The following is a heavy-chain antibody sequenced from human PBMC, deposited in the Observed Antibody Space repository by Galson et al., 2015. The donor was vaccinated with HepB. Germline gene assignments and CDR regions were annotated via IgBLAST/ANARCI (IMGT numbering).Heavy chain of an antibody. D-gene: IGHD3-10*01. V-gene: IGHV3-7*01. CDR3: ARERVHDQYYYGSGRYYYGMDV. J-gene: IGHJ6*02. CDR1: GFTFSSYW. CDR2: IKQDGSEK. Sequence: SLRLSCAASGFTFSSYWMSWGRQAPGKGLEWVANIKQDGSEKYDVDAVKGRFTISRDNAKNSLYLQMNSLRAEDTAVYYCARERVHDQYYYGSGRYYYGMDVWGQGTTVTVSS.